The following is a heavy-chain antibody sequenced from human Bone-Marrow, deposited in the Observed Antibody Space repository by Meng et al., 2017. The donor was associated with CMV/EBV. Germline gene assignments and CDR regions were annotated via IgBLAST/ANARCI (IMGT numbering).Heavy chain of an antibody. Sequence: GESLKISCAASGFSFSKYWMHWVRQVPGKGLVWVSRTNEDGTIKNYADSVKGRFTISRDNAKNTMYLQMNSLKVEDTAIYYCTRDIGGVGAYGGKGTLVTVSS. J-gene: IGHJ4*02. CDR2: TNEDGTIK. CDR1: GFSFSKYW. CDR3: TRDIGGVGAY. D-gene: IGHD3-3*01. V-gene: IGHV3-74*01.